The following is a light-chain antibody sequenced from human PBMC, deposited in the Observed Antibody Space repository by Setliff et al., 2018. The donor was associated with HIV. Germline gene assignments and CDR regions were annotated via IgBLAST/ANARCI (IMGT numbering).Light chain of an antibody. V-gene: IGLV2-8*01. J-gene: IGLJ1*01. CDR1: SSDVGGYNY. Sequence: QSALAQPPSASGSPGQSVAISCTGTSSDVGGYNYVSWYQQYPGKAPKLMIYEVSKRPSGVPDRFSGSKSGNTASLTVSGLQTEDEADYYCSSYAGSNYVFGSGTKATVL. CDR2: EVS. CDR3: SSYAGSNYV.